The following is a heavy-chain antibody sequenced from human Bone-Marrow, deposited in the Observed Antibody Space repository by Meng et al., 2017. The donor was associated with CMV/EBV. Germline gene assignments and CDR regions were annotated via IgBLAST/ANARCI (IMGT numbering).Heavy chain of an antibody. CDR3: AKDLVPAAAGYYFDY. D-gene: IGHD2-2*01. CDR1: GFTFSSYA. Sequence: GESLKISCAASGFTFSSYAMSWVRQAPGKGLEWVSAISGSGGSTYYADSVKGRFTISRDNSKNTLYLQMNSLRAEDTAVYYCAKDLVPAAAGYYFDYWGQGTLVTVSS. CDR2: ISGSGGST. V-gene: IGHV3-23*01. J-gene: IGHJ4*02.